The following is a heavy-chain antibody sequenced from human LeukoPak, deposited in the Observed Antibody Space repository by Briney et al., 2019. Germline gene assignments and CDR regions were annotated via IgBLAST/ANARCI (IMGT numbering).Heavy chain of an antibody. D-gene: IGHD3-9*01. CDR2: ISSSSSYT. J-gene: IGHJ4*02. Sequence: GGSLRLSCAASGFTFSSYSMTWVRQAPGKGLEWVSSISSSSSYTYYADSVKGRFTISRDNAKNSLYLQMNSLRAEDTAVYYCAAGSLRYFDWLLYSPPDYWGQGTLVTVSS. V-gene: IGHV3-21*01. CDR1: GFTFSSYS. CDR3: AAGSLRYFDWLLYSPPDY.